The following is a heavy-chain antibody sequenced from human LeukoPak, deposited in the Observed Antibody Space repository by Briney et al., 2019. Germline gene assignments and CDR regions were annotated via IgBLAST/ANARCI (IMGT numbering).Heavy chain of an antibody. CDR2: IKQDGSEK. CDR3: ARHRTSGWYGAFDI. J-gene: IGHJ3*02. V-gene: IGHV3-7*03. D-gene: IGHD6-19*01. Sequence: GGFLRLSCAASGFTFSNYWMSWVRQAPGKGLEWVANIKQDGSEKYYVDYVKGRFTVYRDNAKNSLYVQMNSLRAEDTAVYYCARHRTSGWYGAFDIWGQGTMVTVSS. CDR1: GFTFSNYW.